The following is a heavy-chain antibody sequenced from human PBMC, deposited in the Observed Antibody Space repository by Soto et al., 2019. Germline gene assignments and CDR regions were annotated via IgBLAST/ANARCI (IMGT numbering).Heavy chain of an antibody. CDR3: ARGAGVRGVYYYYYYGMDV. Sequence: LATLSPNCAVSSVSTISSNWPRWVRHPPGKGLEWIGEIYHSGSTNYNPSLKRRVTISVDKSKNQFSLKLSSVTAADTAVYYCARGAGVRGVYYYYYYGMDVWGQGTTVT. CDR2: IYHSGST. J-gene: IGHJ6*02. D-gene: IGHD3-10*01. CDR1: SVSTISSNW. V-gene: IGHV4-4*02.